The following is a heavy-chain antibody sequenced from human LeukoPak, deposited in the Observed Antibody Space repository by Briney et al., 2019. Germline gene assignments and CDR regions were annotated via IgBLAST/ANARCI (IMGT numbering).Heavy chain of an antibody. D-gene: IGHD7-27*01. Sequence: SQTLSLTCAISGDSVSSNSAAWNWIRQSPSRGLEWLGRTYYRSKWYNDYAVSVKSRITINPDTSKNQFSLQLKSVTPEDTAVYYCASYGEPGMGGAFDIWGQGTMVTVSS. V-gene: IGHV6-1*01. CDR1: GDSVSSNSAA. CDR2: TYYRSKWYN. CDR3: ASYGEPGMGGAFDI. J-gene: IGHJ3*02.